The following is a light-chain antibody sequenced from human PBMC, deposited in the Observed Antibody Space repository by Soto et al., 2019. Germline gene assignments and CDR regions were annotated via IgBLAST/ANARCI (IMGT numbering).Light chain of an antibody. CDR3: QQYTSYPWT. Sequence: ESVTITCRASQVISTSLAWFQQKAGKAPKLLIYEASRLESGVPSRISGSGSGTEFTITISSLQPDDFATYYCQQYTSYPWTFGQGTMVDI. J-gene: IGKJ1*01. CDR1: QVISTS. V-gene: IGKV1-5*03. CDR2: EAS.